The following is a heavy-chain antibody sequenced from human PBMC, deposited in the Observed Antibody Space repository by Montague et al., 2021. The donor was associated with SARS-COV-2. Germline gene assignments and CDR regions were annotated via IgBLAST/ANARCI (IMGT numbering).Heavy chain of an antibody. J-gene: IGHJ3*02. CDR3: AREDQLLHDAFDI. D-gene: IGHD2-2*01. CDR2: ISYDGSNK. CDR1: GFTFSSYA. Sequence: SLRLSCAASGFTFSSYAMHWVRQAPGKGPEWVAVISYDGSNKYYADSVKGRFTISRDNSKNTLYLQMNSLRAEDTAVYYCAREDQLLHDAFDIWGQGTMVTVSS. V-gene: IGHV3-30-3*01.